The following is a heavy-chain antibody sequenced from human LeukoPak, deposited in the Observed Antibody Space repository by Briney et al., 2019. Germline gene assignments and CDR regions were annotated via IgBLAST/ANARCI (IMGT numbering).Heavy chain of an antibody. CDR1: GFTFSSYA. D-gene: IGHD5-24*01. CDR3: AKDLSGLATINRYYYYGMDV. Sequence: PGGSLRLSCAASGFTFSSYAMSWVRQAPGKGLEWVSAISGSGGSTYYADSVKGRFTISRDNSKNTLYLQMNSLRAEDTAVYYCAKDLSGLATINRYYYYGMDVWGQGTTVTVSS. CDR2: ISGSGGST. J-gene: IGHJ6*02. V-gene: IGHV3-23*01.